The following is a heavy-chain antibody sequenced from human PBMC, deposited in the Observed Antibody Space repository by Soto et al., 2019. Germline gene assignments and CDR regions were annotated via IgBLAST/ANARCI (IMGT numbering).Heavy chain of an antibody. Sequence: PGGSLRLSCAASAFTFKNHWMHWVRQVPGKGPVWVSRINGDGSFTSYADAVKGRFTISRDNAKNTLSLQMNSLRAEDTAVYYCEREIYVDYDSSGFDHWGQGTLVTVS. CDR2: INGDGSFT. V-gene: IGHV3-74*01. D-gene: IGHD3-22*01. CDR3: EREIYVDYDSSGFDH. J-gene: IGHJ4*02. CDR1: AFTFKNHW.